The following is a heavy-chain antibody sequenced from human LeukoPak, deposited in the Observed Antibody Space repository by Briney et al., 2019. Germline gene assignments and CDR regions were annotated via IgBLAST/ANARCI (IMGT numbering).Heavy chain of an antibody. V-gene: IGHV3-23*01. Sequence: GGSLRLSCAASGFTFSSYAMSWVRQAPGKGLEWVSGISGSGGSTYYADSVKGRFTISRDNSRNTLYLQMNSPRAEDTAVYYCAKGEDYGDYAGYWGQGTLVTVSS. CDR2: ISGSGGST. CDR1: GFTFSSYA. J-gene: IGHJ4*02. D-gene: IGHD4-17*01. CDR3: AKGEDYGDYAGY.